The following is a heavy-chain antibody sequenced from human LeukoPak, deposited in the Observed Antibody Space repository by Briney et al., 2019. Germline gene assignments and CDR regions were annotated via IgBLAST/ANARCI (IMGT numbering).Heavy chain of an antibody. V-gene: IGHV1-24*01. J-gene: IGHJ6*02. CDR1: GYTLTELS. Sequence: GASVKVSCKVSGYTLTELSMHWVRQAPGKGLEWMGGFDPEDGETIYAQKFQGRVTMTEDTSTDTAYMELSSLRSEDTAVYYCATIPAARAYYYYYGTDVWGQGTTVTVSS. CDR2: FDPEDGET. CDR3: ATIPAARAYYYYYGTDV. D-gene: IGHD2-2*01.